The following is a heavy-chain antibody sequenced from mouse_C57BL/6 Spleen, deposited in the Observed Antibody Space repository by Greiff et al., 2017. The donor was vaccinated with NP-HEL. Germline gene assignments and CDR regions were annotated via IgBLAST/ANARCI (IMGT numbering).Heavy chain of an antibody. J-gene: IGHJ2*01. CDR1: GFTFSSYG. V-gene: IGHV5-6*01. CDR2: ISSGGSYT. Sequence: EVKLVESGGDLVKPGGSLKLSCAASGFTFSSYGMSWVRQTPDKRLEWVATISSGGSYTYYPDSVKGRFTISRDNAKNTLYLQMSSLKSEDAAMYCCARGTTVVFDYWGKGTTLTVSS. CDR3: ARGTTVVFDY. D-gene: IGHD1-1*01.